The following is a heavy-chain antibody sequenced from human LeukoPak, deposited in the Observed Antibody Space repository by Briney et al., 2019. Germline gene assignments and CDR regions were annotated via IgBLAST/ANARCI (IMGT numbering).Heavy chain of an antibody. CDR1: GFTFDEYD. CDR2: ISWNGGST. V-gene: IGHV3-20*04. CDR3: ARGDSSGWYYWFDP. D-gene: IGHD6-19*01. Sequence: GGPLRLSCGVSGFTFDEYDMSWLRHAPGKGVEWVSGISWNGGSTGYADSVKGRFTISRDNAKNSLHLQMNSLRAEDTALYYCARGDSSGWYYWFDPWGQGTLVTVSS. J-gene: IGHJ5*02.